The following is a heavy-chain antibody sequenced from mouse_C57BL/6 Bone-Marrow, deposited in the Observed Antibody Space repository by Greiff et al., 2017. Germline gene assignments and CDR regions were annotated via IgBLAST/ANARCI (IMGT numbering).Heavy chain of an antibody. CDR2: IDPANGNT. V-gene: IGHV14-3*01. Sequence: EVQLQQSVAELVRPGASVKLSCTASGFNIKNYYMHWVKQRPEQGLEWIGRIDPANGNTKYAPKFKGKATLPADTSSNTAYLQLSSLTSEDTAINYCARDNSIYFYAMDYWGQGTSVTVSS. J-gene: IGHJ4*01. D-gene: IGHD2-5*01. CDR1: GFNIKNYY. CDR3: ARDNSIYFYAMDY.